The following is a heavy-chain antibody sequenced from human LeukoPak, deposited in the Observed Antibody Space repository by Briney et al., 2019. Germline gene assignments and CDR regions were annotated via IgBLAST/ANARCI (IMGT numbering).Heavy chain of an antibody. Sequence: ASVKVSCKASGYTFTIYGISWVRHAPGQGLEWKGCISAYNGNTNYAQKLKGRVSMTTDTYTSKAYMELSSLRSDDTAVYYCARDAPTVTTGRGFPRSFDYWGQGPLVTVSS. J-gene: IGHJ4*02. V-gene: IGHV1-18*01. CDR2: ISAYNGNT. D-gene: IGHD4-17*01. CDR3: ARDAPTVTTGRGFPRSFDY. CDR1: GYTFTIYG.